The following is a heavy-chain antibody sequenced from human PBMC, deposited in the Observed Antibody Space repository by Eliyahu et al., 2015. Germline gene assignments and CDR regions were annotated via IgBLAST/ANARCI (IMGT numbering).Heavy chain of an antibody. J-gene: IGHJ4*02. CDR1: GYTFTSYG. CDR2: ISAYNGNT. D-gene: IGHD3-3*01. CDR3: ARTTSRFYPGGGXYFDY. V-gene: IGHV1-18*01. Sequence: QVQLVQSGAEVKKPGASVKISCQASGYTFTSYGFSWVRQAPGQGLEWMGWISAYNGNTKSVQKFQGRVSMTTYTSTSTAYMELRSLRSDDTAVYYCARTTSRFYPGGGXYFDYWGQGTLVTVSS.